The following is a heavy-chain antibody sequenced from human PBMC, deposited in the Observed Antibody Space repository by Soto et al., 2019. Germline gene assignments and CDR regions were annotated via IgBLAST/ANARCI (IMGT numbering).Heavy chain of an antibody. CDR1: GGSISSSNW. D-gene: IGHD1-7*01. Sequence: TSETLSLTCAVSGGSISSSNWWSWVRQPPGKGLEWIGEIYHSGSTNYNPSLKSRVTISVDKSKNQFSLKLSSVTAADTAVYYCARRGTSYYYYGMDVWGQGTTVTVS. J-gene: IGHJ6*02. CDR2: IYHSGST. CDR3: ARRGTSYYYYGMDV. V-gene: IGHV4-4*02.